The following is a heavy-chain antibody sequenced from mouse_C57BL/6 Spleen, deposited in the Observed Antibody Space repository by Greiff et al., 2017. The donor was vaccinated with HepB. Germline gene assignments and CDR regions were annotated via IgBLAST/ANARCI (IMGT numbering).Heavy chain of an antibody. CDR3: ARQIYYYGSSKDYAMDY. D-gene: IGHD1-1*01. CDR2: IWSDGST. Sequence: VQVVESGPGLVAPSQSLSITCTVSGFSLTSYGVHWVRQPPGKGLEWLVVIWSDGSTTYNSALKSRLSISKDNSKSQVFLKINSLQTDDTAMYYCARQIYYYGSSKDYAMDYWGQGTSVTVSS. V-gene: IGHV2-6-1*01. J-gene: IGHJ4*01. CDR1: GFSLTSYG.